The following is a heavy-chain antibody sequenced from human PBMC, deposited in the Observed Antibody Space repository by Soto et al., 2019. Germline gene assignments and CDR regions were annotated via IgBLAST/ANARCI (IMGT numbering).Heavy chain of an antibody. D-gene: IGHD3-3*01. V-gene: IGHV1-18*01. CDR2: ISAYNGNT. J-gene: IGHJ5*02. CDR3: ATDRRGYYEFWRGSSWVAP. CDR1: GYTFTSYG. Sequence: QVQLVQSGAEVKKPGASVKVSCKASGYTFTSYGISWVRQAPGQGLEWMGWISAYNGNTNYAQKLQGRVTMTTDTTTTPDCMEPRSLRGAEPAMYYCATDRRGYYEFWRGSSWVAPWGKGTLVTVSS.